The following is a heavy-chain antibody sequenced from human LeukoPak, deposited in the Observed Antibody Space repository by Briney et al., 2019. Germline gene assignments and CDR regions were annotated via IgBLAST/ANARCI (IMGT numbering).Heavy chain of an antibody. J-gene: IGHJ4*02. Sequence: SETLSLTCTVSGGSISSYYWSWIRQPPGKGLEWIGYIYYSGSTNYNPSLKSRVTISVDTSKNQFSLKLSSVTAADTAVYYCASPPRRGSRPSYWGQGTLVTVSS. CDR3: ASPPRRGSRPSY. V-gene: IGHV4-59*08. D-gene: IGHD3-10*01. CDR2: IYYSGST. CDR1: GGSISSYY.